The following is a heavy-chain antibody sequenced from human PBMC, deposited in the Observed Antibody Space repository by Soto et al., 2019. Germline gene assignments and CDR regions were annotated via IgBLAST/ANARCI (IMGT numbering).Heavy chain of an antibody. D-gene: IGHD3-3*01. Sequence: EVQLLESGGGLVQPGGSLRLSCAASGLTFSSYAMSWVRQAPGKGLEWVSAISGSGGSTYYADSVKGRFTISRDNSKNTLYLQMNSLRVEDTSVSCCAKHDFWSGPTYFDYWGQGTLVTVSS. CDR2: ISGSGGST. CDR3: AKHDFWSGPTYFDY. CDR1: GLTFSSYA. J-gene: IGHJ4*02. V-gene: IGHV3-23*01.